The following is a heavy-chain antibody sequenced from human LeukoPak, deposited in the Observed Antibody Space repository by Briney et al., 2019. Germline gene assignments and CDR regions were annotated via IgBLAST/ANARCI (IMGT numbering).Heavy chain of an antibody. D-gene: IGHD6-6*01. J-gene: IGHJ4*02. V-gene: IGHV4-4*07. Sequence: PSETLSLTCTVSGGSISSYYWSWIRQPAVKGLEWIGRIYTSGSTNYNPSLKSRVTMSVDTSKNQFSLKLSSVTAADTAVYYCARADRNIAACRSFDYWGQGTLVTVSS. CDR3: ARADRNIAACRSFDY. CDR2: IYTSGST. CDR1: GGSISSYY.